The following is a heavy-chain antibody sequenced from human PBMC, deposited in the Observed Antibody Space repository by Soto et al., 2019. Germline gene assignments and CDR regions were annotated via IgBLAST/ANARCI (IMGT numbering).Heavy chain of an antibody. D-gene: IGHD2-15*01. Sequence: VQLVESGGGLVKPGGSLRLSCAASGFSFSNAWMNWVRQAPGKGLEWVGRIKRKIDGEATDYAGPVKGRFTVFRDDSKSALYLQMNSLKGDDTAVYYCTTESVEGVWGQGTTVTVS. CDR2: IKRKIDGEAT. J-gene: IGHJ6*02. CDR1: GFSFSNAW. V-gene: IGHV3-15*07. CDR3: TTESVEGV.